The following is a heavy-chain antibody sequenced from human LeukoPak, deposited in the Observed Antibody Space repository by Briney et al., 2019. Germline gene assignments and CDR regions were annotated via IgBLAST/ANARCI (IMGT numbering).Heavy chain of an antibody. CDR1: GFTFSRYG. CDR2: ISGSGGST. CDR3: AKHFYGDLIYFDY. Sequence: GGSLRLSCAASGFTFSRYGMNWVRQTPGKRLEWVATISGSGGSTYYADSVKGRFTISRDNSKNTLYLQMNSLRAEDTAVYYCAKHFYGDLIYFDYWGQGTLVTVSS. D-gene: IGHD4-17*01. J-gene: IGHJ4*02. V-gene: IGHV3-23*01.